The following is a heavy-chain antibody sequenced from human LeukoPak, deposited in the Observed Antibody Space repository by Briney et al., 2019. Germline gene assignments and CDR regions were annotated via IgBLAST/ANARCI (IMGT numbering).Heavy chain of an antibody. CDR1: GYSFTSYD. D-gene: IGHD1-1*01. CDR3: ARVQRVKFPLEYYFDY. V-gene: IGHV1-8*01. Sequence: GASVKVSCKASGYSFTSYDINWVRQATGQGLEWMGWMNPNSGNTGYAQKFQGRVTMTRSTSISTAYMELSSLRSEDTAVYYCARVQRVKFPLEYYFDYWGQGTLVTVSS. J-gene: IGHJ4*02. CDR2: MNPNSGNT.